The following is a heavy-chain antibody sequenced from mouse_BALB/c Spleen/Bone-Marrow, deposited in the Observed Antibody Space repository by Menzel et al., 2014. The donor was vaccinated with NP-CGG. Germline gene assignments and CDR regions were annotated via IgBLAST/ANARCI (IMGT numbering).Heavy chain of an antibody. CDR3: ARADGYYAWFAY. CDR1: GFNIKDTY. V-gene: IGHV14-3*02. CDR2: IDPANDNT. D-gene: IGHD2-3*01. Sequence: VQLQQPGAEFVKPGASVKLSCTASGFNIKDTYMHWVKRRPEQGLEWIGRIDPANDNTKYDPKFQGKATITADTSSNTACLQLSSRTSEDTAVYYCARADGYYAWFAYWGQETLVTVSA. J-gene: IGHJ3*01.